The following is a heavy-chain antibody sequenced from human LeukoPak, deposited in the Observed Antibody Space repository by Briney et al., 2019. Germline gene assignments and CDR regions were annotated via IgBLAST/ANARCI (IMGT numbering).Heavy chain of an antibody. V-gene: IGHV3-23*01. D-gene: IGHD5-12*01. J-gene: IGHJ4*02. CDR1: GFTFSSYA. CDR3: ARYFRWLRGGFHPFDF. CDR2: ISGSGGYT. Sequence: PGGSLRLSCAASGFTFSSYAMSWVRQAPGKGLEWVSGISGSGGYTYYADSVKGRVTISRDNSKNTLYLQMNSLRAEDTALYYCARYFRWLRGGFHPFDFWGQGTLVTVSS.